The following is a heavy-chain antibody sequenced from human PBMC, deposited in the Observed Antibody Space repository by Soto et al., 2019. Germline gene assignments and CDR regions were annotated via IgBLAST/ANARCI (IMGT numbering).Heavy chain of an antibody. CDR2: TSNNGNT. Sequence: HPGGSLRLSCEASGFPFNTYAMTWFRQVPGMGLEWVSTTSNNGNTDFAESVRGRFTVSRDNSKNILYLQMTNLRVEDAAIYFCAKDLRPGLIVPTKSGFDPWGQGTLVTVSS. J-gene: IGHJ5*02. D-gene: IGHD2-21*01. CDR3: AKDLRPGLIVPTKSGFDP. CDR1: GFPFNTYA. V-gene: IGHV3-23*01.